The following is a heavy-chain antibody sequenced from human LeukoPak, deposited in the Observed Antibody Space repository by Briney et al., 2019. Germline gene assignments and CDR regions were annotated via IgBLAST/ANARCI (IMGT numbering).Heavy chain of an antibody. J-gene: IGHJ6*03. CDR2: IYYSGST. D-gene: IGHD4-23*01. Sequence: SETLSLTCTVSGGSISSGDYYWSWIRQPPGKGLEWIGYIYYSGSTYYNPSLKSRITISVGMSKNQFSLKLSSVTAADTAVYYCARGAVTKPFYYYYMGVWGKGTTVTVSS. V-gene: IGHV4-30-4*08. CDR1: GGSISSGDYY. CDR3: ARGAVTKPFYYYYMGV.